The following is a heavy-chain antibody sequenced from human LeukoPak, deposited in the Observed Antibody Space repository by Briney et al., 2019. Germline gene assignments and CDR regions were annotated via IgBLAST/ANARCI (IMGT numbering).Heavy chain of an antibody. CDR2: INTNSGNP. D-gene: IGHD1-1*01. V-gene: IGHV7-4-1*02. Sequence: GASVKVSCKASGYTFTSYALNWVRQAPGQGLEWMGWINTNSGNPTYAQGFTGRFVFSLDTSVSTAYLQISSLKAEDTAMYYCARTRPGYNWNDGGDFDYWGQGTLVTVSS. CDR3: ARTRPGYNWNDGGDFDY. J-gene: IGHJ4*02. CDR1: GYTFTSYA.